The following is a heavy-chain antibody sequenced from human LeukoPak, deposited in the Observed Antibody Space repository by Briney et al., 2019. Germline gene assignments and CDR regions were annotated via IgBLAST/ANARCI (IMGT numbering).Heavy chain of an antibody. CDR3: AKDAQRGFDYSNSLEH. CDR1: GFTFSHYG. Sequence: GGSLRLSCEASGFTFSHYGMHWVRQAPGKGLEWVAVIWRDGTNQYYADSVKGRFTISRDDSRKTASLQMNSLRAEDTAVYYRAKDAQRGFDYSNSLEHWGQGSLVTVSS. V-gene: IGHV3-33*06. J-gene: IGHJ4*02. D-gene: IGHD4-11*01. CDR2: IWRDGTNQ.